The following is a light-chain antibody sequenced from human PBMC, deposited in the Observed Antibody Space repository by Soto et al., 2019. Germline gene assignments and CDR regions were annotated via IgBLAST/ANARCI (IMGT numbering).Light chain of an antibody. J-gene: IGKJ1*01. CDR1: QSINNN. Sequence: DIQMTQSASSLSATVGDRVTITCRASQSINNNLKWYQQRPGEAPKLLMYAASTLQGGVPYRFSGSGSGKVVIRTIGGLQPGDFATFICPQSYRPPLTFGQGTKVEVK. CDR2: AAS. CDR3: PQSYRPPLT. V-gene: IGKV1-39*01.